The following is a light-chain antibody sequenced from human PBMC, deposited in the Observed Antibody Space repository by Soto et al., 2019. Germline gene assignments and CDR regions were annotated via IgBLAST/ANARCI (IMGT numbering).Light chain of an antibody. CDR2: GAS. Sequence: EIVLTQSPGTLSLSPGERATLSCRASQSVSSNYLAWYQQKPGQAPRFLIYGASTRANGIPDRFSGNGSGTDFTLTISRLEPEDFAVYYCQQYGSSPSITFGQGTRLEIK. CDR1: QSVSSNY. CDR3: QQYGSSPSIT. J-gene: IGKJ5*01. V-gene: IGKV3-20*01.